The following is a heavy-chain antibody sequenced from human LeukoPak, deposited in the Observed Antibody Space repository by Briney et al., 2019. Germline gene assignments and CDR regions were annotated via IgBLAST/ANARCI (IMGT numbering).Heavy chain of an antibody. CDR3: AKDAGSTPFDY. V-gene: IGHV3-30*18. J-gene: IGHJ4*02. CDR1: GFTFSSYG. Sequence: PGGSLRLSCAASGFTFSSYGMHWVRQAPGKGLEWVAVISYDGSNKYYADSVEGRFTISRDNSKNTLYLQMNSLRAEDTAVYYCAKDAGSTPFDYWGQGTLVTVSS. CDR2: ISYDGSNK.